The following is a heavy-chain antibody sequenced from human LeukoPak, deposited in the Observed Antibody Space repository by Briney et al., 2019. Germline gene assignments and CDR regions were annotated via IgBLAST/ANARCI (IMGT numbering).Heavy chain of an antibody. J-gene: IGHJ3*02. D-gene: IGHD3-10*01. CDR1: GFTFSSYS. Sequence: GGSLRLSCAASGFTFSSYSMNWVRQAPGKGLEWVSYISSSSSTICYADSVKGRFTISRDNAKNSLYLQMNSLRAEDTAVYYCARVYMVRGVIIDAFDIWGQGTMVTVSS. V-gene: IGHV3-48*01. CDR2: ISSSSSTI. CDR3: ARVYMVRGVIIDAFDI.